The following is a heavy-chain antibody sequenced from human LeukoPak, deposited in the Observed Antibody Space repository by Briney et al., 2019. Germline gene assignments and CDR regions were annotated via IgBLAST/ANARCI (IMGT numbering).Heavy chain of an antibody. D-gene: IGHD3-22*01. CDR2: INPNSGGT. V-gene: IGHV1-2*02. Sequence: ASVKVSCKASGYILTGYYMHWVRQAPGQGLEWMGWINPNSGGTNYAQKFQGRVTMTRDTSISTAYMELSRLRSDDTAVYYCARGGTMIVVVITTSYYYGMDVWGQGTTVTVSS. CDR1: GYILTGYY. J-gene: IGHJ6*02. CDR3: ARGGTMIVVVITTSYYYGMDV.